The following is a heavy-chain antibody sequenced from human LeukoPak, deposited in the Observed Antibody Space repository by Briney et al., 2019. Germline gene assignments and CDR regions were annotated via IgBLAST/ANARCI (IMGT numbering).Heavy chain of an antibody. CDR2: ISYDGYYK. V-gene: IGHV3-30-3*01. Sequence: GRSLRLSCAASGFTFRTYTMHWVRQAPGKGLEWVASISYDGYYKYYAGSVKGPFIISRDNSKNTLYLQINSLRADDTAVYYCASAGAVTDSFVHWGEGTLVIVSS. CDR1: GFTFRTYT. CDR3: ASAGAVTDSFVH. J-gene: IGHJ5*02. D-gene: IGHD4-23*01.